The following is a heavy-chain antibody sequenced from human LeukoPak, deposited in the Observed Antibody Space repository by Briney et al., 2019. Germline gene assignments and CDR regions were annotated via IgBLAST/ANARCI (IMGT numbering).Heavy chain of an antibody. D-gene: IGHD1-26*01. CDR1: GFTFSSYA. V-gene: IGHV3-23*01. CDR2: IGGSGGST. Sequence: GGSLRLSCAASGFTFSSYAMSWVRQAPGKGLEWVSAIGGSGGSTYYADSVKGRFTISRDNSKNTLYLQMNSLRAEDTAVYYCAASPSGSYYKTFDYWGQGTLVTVSS. CDR3: AASPSGSYYKTFDY. J-gene: IGHJ4*02.